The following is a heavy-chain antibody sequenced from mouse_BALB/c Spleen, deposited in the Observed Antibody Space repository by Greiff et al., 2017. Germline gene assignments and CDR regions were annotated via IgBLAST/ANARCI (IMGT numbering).Heavy chain of an antibody. CDR3: ASSTARAPFAY. D-gene: IGHD3-1*01. CDR2: IYPGDGST. Sequence: VKLMESGPELVKPGALVKISCKASGYTFTSYDINWVKQRPGQGLEWIGWIYPGDGSTKYNEKFKGKATLTADKSSSTAYMQLSSLTSENSAVYFCASSTARAPFAYWGQGTLVTVSA. CDR1: GYTFTSYD. V-gene: IGHV1S56*01. J-gene: IGHJ3*01.